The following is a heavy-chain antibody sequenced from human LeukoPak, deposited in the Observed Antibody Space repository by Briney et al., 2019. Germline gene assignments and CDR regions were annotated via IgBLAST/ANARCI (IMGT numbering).Heavy chain of an antibody. V-gene: IGHV3-23*01. Sequence: GGSLRLSCAASGFIFSNSAMSWVRQAPGRGLEWVSSFSRGDTDTHYADSVKGRFTISRDNSRNTLYLQMNSLRAEDTALYYCAKLLCTDGSCSRGYFDYWGQGSLVTVSS. J-gene: IGHJ4*02. CDR1: GFIFSNSA. D-gene: IGHD2-15*01. CDR2: FSRGDTDT. CDR3: AKLLCTDGSCSRGYFDY.